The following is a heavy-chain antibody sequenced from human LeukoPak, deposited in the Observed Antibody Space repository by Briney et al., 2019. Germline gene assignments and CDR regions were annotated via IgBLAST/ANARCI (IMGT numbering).Heavy chain of an antibody. D-gene: IGHD3-22*01. Sequence: PGGSLRLSCAASGFTFSSNYMSWVRQAPGKGLEWVSVIYSGGSPYYADSVKGRFTISRDNSKNTLYLQMNSLRAEDTAVYYCARDRRDYYGSSGYYYFDYWGQGTLVTVSS. J-gene: IGHJ4*02. CDR2: IYSGGSP. CDR1: GFTFSSNY. V-gene: IGHV3-66*01. CDR3: ARDRRDYYGSSGYYYFDY.